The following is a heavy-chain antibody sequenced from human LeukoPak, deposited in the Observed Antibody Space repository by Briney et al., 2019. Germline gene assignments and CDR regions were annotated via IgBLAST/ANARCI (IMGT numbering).Heavy chain of an antibody. V-gene: IGHV3-23*01. Sequence: GGSLRLSCAASGFTFSSFDMTWVRQAPGKGLEWVSTISVSTTNTNYADSVKGRFTISRDNSKNTLYLQMNSLRAEDTAVYYCATMTSMGVVLMSWGQGNLVTASS. CDR1: GFTFSSFD. D-gene: IGHD2-21*01. CDR2: ISVSTTNT. CDR3: ATMTSMGVVLMS. J-gene: IGHJ5*02.